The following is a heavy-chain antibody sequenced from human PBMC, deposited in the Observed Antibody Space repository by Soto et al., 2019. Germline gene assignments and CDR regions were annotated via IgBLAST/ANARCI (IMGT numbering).Heavy chain of an antibody. CDR1: GGTFSSLD. CDR2: IIPISETT. J-gene: IGHJ6*02. V-gene: IGHV1-69*06. D-gene: IGHD3-22*01. CDR3: ARALLSHSYDSGGYDSYFHAMDV. Sequence: QVQLVQSGAEVKKPGSSVKVSCKASGGTFSSLDINWVRQAPGQGLEWMGGIIPISETTNYAQIFQGRVSIVADISTSTAYMELSRLRSEDTAVYYCARALLSHSYDSGGYDSYFHAMDVWGQGTPDTVSS.